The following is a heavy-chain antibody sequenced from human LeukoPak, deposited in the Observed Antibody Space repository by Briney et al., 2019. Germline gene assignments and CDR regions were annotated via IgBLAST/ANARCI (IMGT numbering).Heavy chain of an antibody. V-gene: IGHV3-20*04. CDR3: ARGPGWNSGSPRYSDY. D-gene: IGHD1-26*01. CDR2: INWNGGSI. J-gene: IGHJ4*02. Sequence: GGSLRLSCAASGFTFDDYGMSWVRQAPGKGLEWVSGINWNGGSIGYGDSVKGRITISRDNAKNSLYLQMDSLRAEDTALYYCARGPGWNSGSPRYSDYWGQGTLVTVSS. CDR1: GFTFDDYG.